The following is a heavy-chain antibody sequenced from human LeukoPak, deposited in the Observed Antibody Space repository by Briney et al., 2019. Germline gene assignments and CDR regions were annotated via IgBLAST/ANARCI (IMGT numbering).Heavy chain of an antibody. CDR3: AKDIARYCSSTSCFGVYYYYGMDV. Sequence: PGGSLRLSCAASGFTFSSYGMHWVRQAPGKGLEWVAVISYDGSNKYYADSVKGRFTISRDNSNNTLYLQMNSLRAEDTAVYYCAKDIARYCSSTSCFGVYYYYGMDVWGQGTTVTVSS. CDR1: GFTFSSYG. CDR2: ISYDGSNK. V-gene: IGHV3-30*18. J-gene: IGHJ6*02. D-gene: IGHD2-2*01.